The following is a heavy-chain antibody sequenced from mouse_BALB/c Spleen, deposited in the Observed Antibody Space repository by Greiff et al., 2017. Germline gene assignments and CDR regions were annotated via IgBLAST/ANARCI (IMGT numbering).Heavy chain of an antibody. J-gene: IGHJ4*01. CDR2: ILPGSGST. Sequence: VQLVESGAELMKPGASVKISCKATGYTFSSYWIEWVKQRPGHGLEWIGEILPGSGSTNYNEKFKGKATFTADTSSNTAYMQLSSLTSEDSAVYYCAGANWGYAMDYWGQGTSVTVSS. V-gene: IGHV1-9*01. D-gene: IGHD4-1*01. CDR1: GYTFSSYW. CDR3: AGANWGYAMDY.